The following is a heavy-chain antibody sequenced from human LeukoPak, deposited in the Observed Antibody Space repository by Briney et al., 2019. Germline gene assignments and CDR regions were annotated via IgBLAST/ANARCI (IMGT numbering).Heavy chain of an antibody. D-gene: IGHD3-16*02. V-gene: IGHV4-34*01. J-gene: IGHJ4*02. CDR3: ARSYDYLWGSHRYTPTFDS. CDR1: GGSFSCYY. Sequence: PSDTLSLTCAVYGGSFSCYYWNWIRQAPEKGLEWIGEINHSGSTNYNPSLKSRVTMSVDTSRNQFSLRLSSVTAADTAVYYCARSYDYLWGSHRYTPTFDSWGQGTLVTVSS. CDR2: INHSGST.